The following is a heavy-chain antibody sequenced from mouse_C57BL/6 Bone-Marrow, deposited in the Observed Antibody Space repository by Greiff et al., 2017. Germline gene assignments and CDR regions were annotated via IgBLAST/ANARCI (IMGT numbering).Heavy chain of an antibody. CDR1: GFNIKDDY. CDR2: IDPENGDT. J-gene: IGHJ3*01. CDR3: TTDDYDKMAWFAY. D-gene: IGHD2-4*01. V-gene: IGHV14-4*01. Sequence: VQLQQSGAELVRPGASVKLSCTASGFNIKDDYMHWVKQRPEQGLEWIGWIDPENGDTEYASKFQGKATITADTASSTAYLPLSSLTSEDTAVYYCTTDDYDKMAWFAYWGQGTLVTVSA.